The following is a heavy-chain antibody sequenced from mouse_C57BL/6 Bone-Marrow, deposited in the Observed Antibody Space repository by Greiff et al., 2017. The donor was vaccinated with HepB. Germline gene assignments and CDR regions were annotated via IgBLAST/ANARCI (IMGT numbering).Heavy chain of an antibody. J-gene: IGHJ3*01. Sequence: QVQLQQPGAELVKPGASVKLSCKASGYTFTSYWMHWVKQRPGRGLEWIGRIDPNSGGTKYNEKFKSKATLTVDKPSSTAYMQLSSLTSEDSSVYYCARGDYDDEFAYWGQGTLVTVSA. V-gene: IGHV1-72*01. CDR3: ARGDYDDEFAY. CDR1: GYTFTSYW. D-gene: IGHD2-4*01. CDR2: IDPNSGGT.